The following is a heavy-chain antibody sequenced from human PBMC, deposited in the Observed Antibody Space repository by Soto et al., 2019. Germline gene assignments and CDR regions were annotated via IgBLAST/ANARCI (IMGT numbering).Heavy chain of an antibody. J-gene: IGHJ4*02. V-gene: IGHV3-74*01. CDR2: VNGDGSTT. D-gene: IGHD3-10*01. CDR3: ARGQAGSYSFDY. CDR1: GFTLTNYW. Sequence: EVQLVESGGGIVQPGGSMRLSCVVSGFTLTNYWIHWVRQAPGKGLVWVSRVNGDGSTTNYADSLRGRFTISRDNARSTVFLQMNSLGADDTALYYCARGQAGSYSFDYWGQGTPVTVSS.